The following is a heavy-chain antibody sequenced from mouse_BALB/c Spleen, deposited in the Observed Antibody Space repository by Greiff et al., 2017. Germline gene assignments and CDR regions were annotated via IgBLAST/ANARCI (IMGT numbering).Heavy chain of an antibody. CDR2: ISIYYDNT. J-gene: IGHJ3*01. CDR1: GYTFTDYA. CDR3: ESGVYYDYDGFAY. V-gene: IGHV1-67*01. Sequence: QVQLKESGPELVRPGESVKISCKGSGYTFTDYAMHWVKQSHAKSLEWIGVISIYYDNTNYNQKFKGKATMTVDKSSSTAYMELARLTSEDSAIYYCESGVYYDYDGFAYWGQGTLVTVSA. D-gene: IGHD2-4*01.